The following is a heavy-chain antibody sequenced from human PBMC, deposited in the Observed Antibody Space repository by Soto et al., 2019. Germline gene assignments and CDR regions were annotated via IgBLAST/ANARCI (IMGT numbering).Heavy chain of an antibody. J-gene: IGHJ4*02. V-gene: IGHV3-15*01. CDR1: GFTFTNAW. D-gene: IGHD3-3*01. Sequence: EVQLVESGGGLVKPGGSLRLSCAASGFTFTNAWMNWVRQAPGKGLEWVGRINSKTDGGTADYAAPVKGRFTISRDDSKNTLYLQMNSLKTEDTAVYYCTTDPWAIFGVGAVTSRQVDYWGQGTLVTVSS. CDR2: INSKTDGGTA. CDR3: TTDPWAIFGVGAVTSRQVDY.